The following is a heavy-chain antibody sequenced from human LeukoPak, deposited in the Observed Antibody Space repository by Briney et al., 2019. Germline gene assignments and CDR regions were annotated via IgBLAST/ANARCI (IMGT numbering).Heavy chain of an antibody. V-gene: IGHV1-18*01. CDR1: GYTFTSYG. CDR3: AREWGRSRENWFDP. Sequence: ASVKVSCKASGYTFTSYGISWVRQAPGQGLDWMGWISAYNGNTNYAQKLQGRVTMTTDTSTSTAYMELRSLRSDDTAVYYCAREWGRSRENWFDPWGQGTLVTVSS. J-gene: IGHJ5*02. CDR2: ISAYNGNT. D-gene: IGHD7-27*01.